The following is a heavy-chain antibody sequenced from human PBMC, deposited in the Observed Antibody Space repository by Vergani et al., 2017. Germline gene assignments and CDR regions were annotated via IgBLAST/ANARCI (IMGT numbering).Heavy chain of an antibody. CDR3: ARALRAYYDSSGYPFFDY. J-gene: IGHJ4*02. D-gene: IGHD3-22*01. CDR1: GYTFTGYY. Sequence: QVQLVQSGAEVKKPGASVKVSCKASGYTFTGYYMHWVRQAPGQGLEWMGWINPNSGGTNYAQKLQGRVTMTTDTSTSTAYMELRSLRSDDTAVYYCARALRAYYDSSGYPFFDYWGQGTLVTVSS. V-gene: IGHV1-2*02. CDR2: INPNSGGT.